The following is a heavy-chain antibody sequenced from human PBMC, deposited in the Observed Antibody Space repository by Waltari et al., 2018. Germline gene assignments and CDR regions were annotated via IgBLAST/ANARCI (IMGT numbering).Heavy chain of an antibody. V-gene: IGHV3-53*01. J-gene: IGHJ3*02. CDR1: GFTVTNNY. Sequence: LRISCAASGFTVTNNYITWVRQAPGKGLEWVSLIYSGGGTYYADSVRGRFTISRDNVNNTVYLQMNRLRVEDTAVYYCGNIGAFDIWGQGTMVTVSS. CDR3: GNIGAFDI. CDR2: IYSGGGT. D-gene: IGHD5-12*01.